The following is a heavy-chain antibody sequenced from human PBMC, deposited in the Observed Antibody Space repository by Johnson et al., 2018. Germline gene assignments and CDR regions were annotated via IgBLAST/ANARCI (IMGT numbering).Heavy chain of an antibody. D-gene: IGHD4-23*01. J-gene: IGHJ4*02. CDR3: ARDYTVTTPSGGY. CDR1: GFPFSHYS. Sequence: VQLVQSGGGWVQPGGSLRLSCTASGFPFSHYSMNWIRQAPGKGLEWLSYISGSGSTIYYADSVKGRFTISRDNAKNSLFLQLNSLRDEDTAVYYCARDYTVTTPSGGYWGQGTLVTVSS. CDR2: ISGSGSTI. V-gene: IGHV3-48*02.